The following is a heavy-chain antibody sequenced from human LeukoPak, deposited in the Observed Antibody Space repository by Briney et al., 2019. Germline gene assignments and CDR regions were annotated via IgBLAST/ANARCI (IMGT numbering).Heavy chain of an antibody. CDR3: AREGLYGDSSGYSYYFDY. V-gene: IGHV3-30*04. D-gene: IGHD3-22*01. Sequence: GGSLRLSCAASGFTFSSYAMHWVRQAPGKGLEWVAVISYDGSNKYYADSVKGRFTISRDNSKNTLYLQMNSLRAEDTAVYCCAREGLYGDSSGYSYYFDYWGQGTLVIVSS. CDR1: GFTFSSYA. CDR2: ISYDGSNK. J-gene: IGHJ4*02.